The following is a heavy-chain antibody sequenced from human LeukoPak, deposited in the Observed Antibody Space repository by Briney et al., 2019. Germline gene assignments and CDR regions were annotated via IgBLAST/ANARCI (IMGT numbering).Heavy chain of an antibody. J-gene: IGHJ4*02. V-gene: IGHV4-30-4*08. Sequence: SESLSLTCTVSGGSISSGDHYWSWIRQSPGKGLEWIGYMYYSGSTYYNPSLKSRITILVDTSKNQFSLKLSSVTAADTAVYYCAREGVLRFLEWRYYFHYWGQGTLVTVSS. CDR1: GGSISSGDHY. CDR2: MYYSGST. CDR3: AREGVLRFLEWRYYFHY. D-gene: IGHD3-3*01.